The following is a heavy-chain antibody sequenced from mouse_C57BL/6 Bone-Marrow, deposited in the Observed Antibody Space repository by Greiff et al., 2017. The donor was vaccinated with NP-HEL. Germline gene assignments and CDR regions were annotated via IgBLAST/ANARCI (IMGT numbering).Heavy chain of an antibody. V-gene: IGHV1-80*01. CDR1: GYAFSSYW. D-gene: IGHD1-1*01. CDR3: ARVTTVVADWYFDV. J-gene: IGHJ1*03. CDR2: IYPGDGDT. Sequence: VKLVESGAELVKPGASVKISCKASGYAFSSYWMNWVKQRPGKGLEWIGQIYPGDGDTNYNGKFKSKATLTVDTSSSTAYMQLSSLTSEDSAVYYCARVTTVVADWYFDVWGTGTTVTVSS.